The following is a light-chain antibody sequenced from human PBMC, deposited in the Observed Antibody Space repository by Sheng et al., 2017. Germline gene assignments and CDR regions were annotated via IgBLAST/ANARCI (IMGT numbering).Light chain of an antibody. V-gene: IGKV1-33*01. Sequence: DIQMTQSPSSLSASVGDRVTITCQASQDISNYLNWYQQKPGKAPKLLIYDASNLETGVPSRFSGSGSGTDFTFTISSLQPEDFATYYCQLSSSPFTFGGGTKVEIK. J-gene: IGKJ4*01. CDR2: DAS. CDR1: QDISNY. CDR3: QLSSSPFT.